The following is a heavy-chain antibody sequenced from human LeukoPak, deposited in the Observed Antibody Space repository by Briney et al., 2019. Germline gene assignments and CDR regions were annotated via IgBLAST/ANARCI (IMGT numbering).Heavy chain of an antibody. CDR2: ILHSGST. V-gene: IGHV4-30-2*01. CDR1: GVSITSDTYY. Sequence: SQTLSLTCAVSGVSITSDTYYWRWIRQPPGKGLEWIGYILHSGSTYHNPSLKSRFTISIDTSKSQFSLKLSSVTAADTAVYFCARTRDFWSAYFDYWGQGTLVTVSS. J-gene: IGHJ4*02. D-gene: IGHD3-3*01. CDR3: ARTRDFWSAYFDY.